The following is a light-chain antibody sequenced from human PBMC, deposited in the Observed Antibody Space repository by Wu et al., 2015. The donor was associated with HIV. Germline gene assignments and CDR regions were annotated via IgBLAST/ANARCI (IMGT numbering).Light chain of an antibody. CDR1: QNIDTY. V-gene: IGKV1-39*01. CDR3: QQSYSTPRT. J-gene: IGKJ1*01. CDR2: GAS. Sequence: DIQMTQSPSSLSASVGDRVAITCRASQNIDTYLNWYXQKPGKVPKLLIYGASSLQSGVPSRFSGSGSGTDFTLTISSLQPEDFATYFCQQSYSTPRTFGQGTKVEIK.